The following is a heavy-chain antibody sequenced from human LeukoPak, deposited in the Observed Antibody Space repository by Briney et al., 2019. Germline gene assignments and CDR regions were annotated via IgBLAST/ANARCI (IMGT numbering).Heavy chain of an antibody. Sequence: SETLSLTCTVSGGSISSSGYYWSWIRQHPGKGLEWIGYIYYSGSTYYNPSLKSRVTISVDTSKNQFSLKLSSVTAADTAVYYCARAPPYPPYGMDVWGKGTTVTVSS. J-gene: IGHJ6*04. CDR3: ARAPPYPPYGMDV. V-gene: IGHV4-31*03. CDR1: GGSISSSGYY. CDR2: IYYSGST.